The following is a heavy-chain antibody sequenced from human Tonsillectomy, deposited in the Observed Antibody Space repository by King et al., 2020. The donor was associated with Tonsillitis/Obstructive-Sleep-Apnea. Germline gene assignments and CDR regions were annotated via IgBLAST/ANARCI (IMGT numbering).Heavy chain of an antibody. J-gene: IGHJ4*02. CDR3: ARRQGYSSSLFDF. CDR1: GGSISSSGYY. CDR2: IYYSGST. V-gene: IGHV4-39*01. D-gene: IGHD6-13*01. Sequence: QLQESGPGLVKPSETLSLTCTVSGGSISSSGYYWGWIRQPPGEGLEWIGSIYYSGSTYYNPSLKSRVTISVDTSKNQFSLKLTYVTAADTALFYCARRQGYSSSLFDFWGQGTLVTVSS.